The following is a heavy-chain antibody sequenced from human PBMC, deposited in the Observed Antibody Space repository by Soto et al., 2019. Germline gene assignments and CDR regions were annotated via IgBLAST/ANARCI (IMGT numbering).Heavy chain of an antibody. CDR1: GGSMSSNS. CDR3: ARLSAPYYDILTGYRYYFDY. D-gene: IGHD3-9*01. V-gene: IGHV4-59*01. Sequence: SEILSLTCTVSGGSMSSNSWSWIRQPPGKGLEWIGYIYYSGSTAYNPSLKSRVTISVDTSKNQFSLKLSSVTAADTAVYYCARLSAPYYDILTGYRYYFDYWGQGTLVTVSS. CDR2: IYYSGST. J-gene: IGHJ4*02.